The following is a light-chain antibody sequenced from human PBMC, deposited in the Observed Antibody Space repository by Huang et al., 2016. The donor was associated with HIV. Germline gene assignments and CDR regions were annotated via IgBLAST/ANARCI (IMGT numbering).Light chain of an antibody. V-gene: IGKV3-20*01. CDR1: QSVSGNY. Sequence: EIVLTQSPGTLSLFPGESATLSCRASQSVSGNYVAWYQQKPGQAPRLLIYGASSRATGVPGRFSGSGSGTDFTLTISRLEPEDFAVYYCQQSGSSPMYIFGQGTRLEIK. CDR3: QQSGSSPMYI. CDR2: GAS. J-gene: IGKJ2*01.